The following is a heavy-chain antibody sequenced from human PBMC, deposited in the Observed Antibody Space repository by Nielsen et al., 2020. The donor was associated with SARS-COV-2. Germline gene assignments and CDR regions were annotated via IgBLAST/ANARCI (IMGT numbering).Heavy chain of an antibody. D-gene: IGHD3-3*01. J-gene: IGHJ6*02. CDR1: GFTFSSYA. V-gene: IGHV3-23*01. CDR2: ISGSGGST. CDR3: AKGVGRGVYDFWSGPLLDYYGMDV. Sequence: GESLKISCAASGFTFSSYAMSWVRQAPGKGLEWVSAISGSGGSTCYADSVKGRFTISRDNSKNTLYLQMNSLRAEDTAVYYCAKGVGRGVYDFWSGPLLDYYGMDVWGQGTTVTVSS.